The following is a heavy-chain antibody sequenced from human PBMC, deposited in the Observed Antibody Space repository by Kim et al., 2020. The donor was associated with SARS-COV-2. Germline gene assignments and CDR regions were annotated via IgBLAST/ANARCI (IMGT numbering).Heavy chain of an antibody. Sequence: SETLSLTCTVSGGSISSYYWSWIRQPPGKGLEWIGYIYYSGSTNYNPSLKSRVTISVDTSKNQFSLNLSSVTAADTAVYSCSRGGLPRAGYNWDHFDYWG. J-gene: IGHJ4*01. V-gene: IGHV4-59*01. D-gene: IGHD5-12*01. CDR1: GGSISSYY. CDR2: IYYSGST. CDR3: SRGGLPRAGYNWDHFDY.